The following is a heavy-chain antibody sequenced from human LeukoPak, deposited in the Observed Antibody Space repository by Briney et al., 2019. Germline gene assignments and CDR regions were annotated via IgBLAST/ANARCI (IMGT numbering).Heavy chain of an antibody. V-gene: IGHV1-69*04. CDR1: GGTFSSYA. CDR3: SHGEDSSGYGDY. D-gene: IGHD3-22*01. J-gene: IGHJ4*02. CDR2: IIPILGIA. Sequence: SVKVSCKASGGTFSSYAISWVRQAPGQGLEWMGRIIPILGIANYAQKFQGRVTITTDKSTSTAYMELSSLRSEDTAVYYCSHGEDSSGYGDYWGQGTLVTVSS.